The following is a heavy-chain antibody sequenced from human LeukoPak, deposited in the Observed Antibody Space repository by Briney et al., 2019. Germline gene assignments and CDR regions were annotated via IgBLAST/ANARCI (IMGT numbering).Heavy chain of an antibody. Sequence: ASVKVSCKASGYTFTSYDINWVRQATGQGLEWMGWMNPNSGNTGYAQKFQGRVTITRNTSIGTAYMELSSLRSEDTAVYYCARAGRYCSSTSCYSRFDPWGQGTLVTVSS. D-gene: IGHD2-2*01. V-gene: IGHV1-8*03. CDR2: MNPNSGNT. CDR3: ARAGRYCSSTSCYSRFDP. CDR1: GYTFTSYD. J-gene: IGHJ5*02.